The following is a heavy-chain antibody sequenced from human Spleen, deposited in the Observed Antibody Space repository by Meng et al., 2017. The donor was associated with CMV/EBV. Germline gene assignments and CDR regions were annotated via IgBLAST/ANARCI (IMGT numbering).Heavy chain of an antibody. CDR3: AKSPHVVVPFLFDS. CDR1: GFTFSSYG. V-gene: IGHV3-30*02. CDR2: IGHDVTKK. Sequence: GESLKSYCEASGFTFSSYGMHWVRQAPGKGLEWVAVIGHDVTKKRHADSVKGRFTISRDNSKNTLYLQMNSLIPEDTAIFYCAKSPHVVVPFLFDSWGQGTLVTVSS. J-gene: IGHJ5*01. D-gene: IGHD2-2*01.